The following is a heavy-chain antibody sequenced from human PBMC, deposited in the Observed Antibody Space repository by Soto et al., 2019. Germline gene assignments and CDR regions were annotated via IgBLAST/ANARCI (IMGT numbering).Heavy chain of an antibody. CDR1: GGSISSGGYY. D-gene: IGHD5-12*01. Sequence: QVQLQESGPGLVKPSQTLSLTCTVSGGSISSGGYYWSWIRQHPGKGLEWIGYIYYSGSTYYNPSLKSRVTISVDTSTIQFSLKLSSVTAADTAVYYCARGRGIVATINRSLLFDYWGQGTLVTVSS. V-gene: IGHV4-31*03. CDR2: IYYSGST. CDR3: ARGRGIVATINRSLLFDY. J-gene: IGHJ4*02.